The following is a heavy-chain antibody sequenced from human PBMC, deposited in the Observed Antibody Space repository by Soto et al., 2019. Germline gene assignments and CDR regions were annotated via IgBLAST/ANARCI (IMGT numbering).Heavy chain of an antibody. CDR1: GYTFTSHY. CDR3: AIIPTRHTLPSQTGGSVVDS. D-gene: IGHD5-12*01. Sequence: QVQLVQSGAEVAKPGASVKISCKTTGYTFTSHYVHWVRQAPGQGIQWMGIINPIGGSTSYAQAFRGRVFMTRDTSTSTVYLTVRSLRSEDTAIYFWAIIPTRHTLPSQTGGSVVDSWCQGTLVTVSS. V-gene: IGHV1-46*03. J-gene: IGHJ5*01. CDR2: INPIGGST.